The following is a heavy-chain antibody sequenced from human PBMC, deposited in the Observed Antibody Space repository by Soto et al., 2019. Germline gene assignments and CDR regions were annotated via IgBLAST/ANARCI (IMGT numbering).Heavy chain of an antibody. J-gene: IGHJ4*02. Sequence: EVQLVESGGGLVKPGGSLRLSCAASGFTFSSYSMNWVRQAPGKGLEWVSSISSSSSYIYYADSVKGRFTISRDNAKNSLYLQMNSLRAEDTAVYYFARDGIAAAGTPPHSFDYWGQGTLVTVSS. CDR2: ISSSSSYI. V-gene: IGHV3-21*01. CDR3: ARDGIAAAGTPPHSFDY. D-gene: IGHD6-13*01. CDR1: GFTFSSYS.